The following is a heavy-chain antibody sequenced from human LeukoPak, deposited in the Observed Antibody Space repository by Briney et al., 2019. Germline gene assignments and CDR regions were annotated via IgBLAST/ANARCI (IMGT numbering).Heavy chain of an antibody. V-gene: IGHV3-48*04. Sequence: PGGSLRLSCAASGFTFSSYSTNWVRQAPGKGLEWVSYISSSSSTIYYADSVKGRFTISRDNAKNSLYLQMNSLRAEDTAVYYCARADVWGSYREDAFDIWGQGTMVTVSS. CDR1: GFTFSSYS. J-gene: IGHJ3*02. D-gene: IGHD3-16*02. CDR3: ARADVWGSYREDAFDI. CDR2: ISSSSSTI.